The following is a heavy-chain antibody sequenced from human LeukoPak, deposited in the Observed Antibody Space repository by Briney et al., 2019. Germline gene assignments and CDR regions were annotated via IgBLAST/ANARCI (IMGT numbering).Heavy chain of an antibody. CDR3: ARGPGYSSDLILRYMDV. CDR1: GYTFTSCG. V-gene: IGHV1-18*01. D-gene: IGHD6-25*01. Sequence: GASVKVSCKASGYTFTSCGISWVRQAPGQGREWMGWISAYNGNANYAQKLQGRVTMTTDTSTSTAYMELRSLRSEDTAVYYCARGPGYSSDLILRYMDVWGTGTTVTVSS. J-gene: IGHJ6*03. CDR2: ISAYNGNA.